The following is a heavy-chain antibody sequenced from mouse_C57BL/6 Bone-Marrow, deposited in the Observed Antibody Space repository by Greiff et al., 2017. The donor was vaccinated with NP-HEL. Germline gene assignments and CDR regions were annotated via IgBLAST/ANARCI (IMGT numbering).Heavy chain of an antibody. D-gene: IGHD1-1*01. CDR1: GFTFSSYG. CDR3: ARSIFYYSRYFDV. V-gene: IGHV5-6*01. J-gene: IGHJ1*03. Sequence: EVQRVESGGDLVKPGGSLKLSCAASGFTFSSYGMSWVRQTPDKRLEWVATISSGGSYTYYPDSVKGRFTISRDNAKNTLYLQMSSLKSEDTAMYYCARSIFYYSRYFDVWGTGTTVTVSS. CDR2: ISSGGSYT.